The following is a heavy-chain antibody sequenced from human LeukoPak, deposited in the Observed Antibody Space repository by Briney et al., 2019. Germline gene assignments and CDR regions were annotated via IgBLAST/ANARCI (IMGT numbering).Heavy chain of an antibody. V-gene: IGHV4-30-2*01. CDR2: IYHSGST. CDR3: ARAQYYDFWSGLTDAAWFDP. J-gene: IGHJ5*02. CDR1: GGSISSGGYS. Sequence: PSQTLSLTCAVSGGSISSGGYSWSWIRQPPGRGLEWIGYIYHSGSTYYNPSLKSRFTISVDRSKNQFSLKLSSVTAADTAVYYCARAQYYDFWSGLTDAAWFDPWGQGTLVTVSS. D-gene: IGHD3-3*01.